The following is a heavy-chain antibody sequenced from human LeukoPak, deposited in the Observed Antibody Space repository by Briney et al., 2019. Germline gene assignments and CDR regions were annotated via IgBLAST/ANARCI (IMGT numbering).Heavy chain of an antibody. CDR3: ARGRGQFYGMDV. J-gene: IGHJ6*02. CDR2: IYYSGST. V-gene: IGHV4-31*11. D-gene: IGHD5-12*01. Sequence: SETLSLTCGVYGGSFSGYYWSWIRQHPGKGLEWIGYIYYSGSTYYNPSLKSRVTISVDTSKNQFSLKLSSVTAADTAVYYCARGRGQFYGMDVWGQGTTVTVSS. CDR1: GGSFSGYY.